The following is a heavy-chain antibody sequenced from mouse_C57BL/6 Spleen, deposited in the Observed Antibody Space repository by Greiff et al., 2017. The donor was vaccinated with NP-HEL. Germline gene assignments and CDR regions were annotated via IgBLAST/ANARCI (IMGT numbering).Heavy chain of an antibody. CDR1: GYTFTDYE. Sequence: VQLQQSGAELVRPGASVTLSCKASGYTFTDYEMHWVKQTPVHGLEWIGAIDPETGGTASNEKFKGKAILTADKSSSTAYMELRSLTSEDSAVYYCVSTTIVAFAYWGQGTPLTVSS. J-gene: IGHJ2*01. D-gene: IGHD1-1*01. CDR3: VSTTIVAFAY. V-gene: IGHV1-15*01. CDR2: IDPETGGT.